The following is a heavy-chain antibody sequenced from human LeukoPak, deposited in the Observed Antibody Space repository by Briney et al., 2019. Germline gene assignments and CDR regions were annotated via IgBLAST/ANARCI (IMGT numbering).Heavy chain of an antibody. Sequence: PGGSLRLSCAASGFTFSSYAMSWVRQAPGKGLEWVSAISGSGGSTYYADSVKGRFTISRDNSKNTLYLQMNSLRAEDTAVYYCARRKGPYDILTGYSNWFDPWGQGTLVTVSS. CDR3: ARRKGPYDILTGYSNWFDP. D-gene: IGHD3-9*01. CDR1: GFTFSSYA. V-gene: IGHV3-23*01. J-gene: IGHJ5*02. CDR2: ISGSGGST.